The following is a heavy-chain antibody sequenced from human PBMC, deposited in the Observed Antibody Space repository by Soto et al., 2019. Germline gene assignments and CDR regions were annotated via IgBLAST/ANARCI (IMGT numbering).Heavy chain of an antibody. CDR1: GFTVSSNY. V-gene: IGHV3-53*02. J-gene: IGHJ5*02. D-gene: IGHD3-22*01. CDR3: ARDLGYYYDSSGYFVSS. Sequence: EVQLVETGGGLIQPGGSLRLSCAASGFTVSSNYMSWVRQAPGKGLEWVSVIYSGVSTYYADSVKGRFTISRDNSKNTLYLQMNSLRAEDTAVYYCARDLGYYYDSSGYFVSSWGQGTLVTVSS. CDR2: IYSGVST.